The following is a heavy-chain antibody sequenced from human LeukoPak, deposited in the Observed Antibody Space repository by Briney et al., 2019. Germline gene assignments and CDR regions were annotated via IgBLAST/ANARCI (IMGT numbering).Heavy chain of an antibody. CDR2: IYYSGST. Sequence: SETLSLTCTVSGGSVSSGSYYWSWIRQPPGKGLEWIGYIYYSGSTNYNPSLKSRVTISVDTSKNQFSLKLSSVTAADTAVYYCARGMGDYDSSGYDYWGQGTLVTVSS. J-gene: IGHJ4*02. V-gene: IGHV4-61*01. CDR1: GGSVSSGSYY. D-gene: IGHD3-22*01. CDR3: ARGMGDYDSSGYDY.